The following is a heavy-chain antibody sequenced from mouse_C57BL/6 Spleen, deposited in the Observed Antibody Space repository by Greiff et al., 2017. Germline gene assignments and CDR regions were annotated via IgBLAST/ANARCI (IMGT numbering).Heavy chain of an antibody. Sequence: QVQLQQPGAELVRPGSSVKLSCKASGYTFTSYGMAWVKQRPGQGLEWIGNIYPSDSETHYNQKFKDKATLTVDKSSSTAYMQLSSLTSEDSAVCCCARDYGISAWFAYWGQGTLVTVSA. J-gene: IGHJ3*01. CDR1: GYTFTSYG. CDR2: IYPSDSET. V-gene: IGHV1-61*01. D-gene: IGHD2-1*01. CDR3: ARDYGISAWFAY.